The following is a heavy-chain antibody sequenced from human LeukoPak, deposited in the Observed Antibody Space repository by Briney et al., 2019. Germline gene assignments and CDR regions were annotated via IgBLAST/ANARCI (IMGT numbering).Heavy chain of an antibody. CDR2: MNANSGNT. Sequence: GASVKVSCKASGYTFTSYDINWVRQATGQGLEWMGWMNANSGNTGYAQKFQGRVTMTRNTSISTAYMELSSLRSEATAVYYCARSGYSSSWSAVDWGQATLVTVYS. J-gene: IGHJ4*02. CDR3: ARSGYSSSWSAVD. V-gene: IGHV1-8*01. CDR1: GYTFTSYD. D-gene: IGHD6-13*01.